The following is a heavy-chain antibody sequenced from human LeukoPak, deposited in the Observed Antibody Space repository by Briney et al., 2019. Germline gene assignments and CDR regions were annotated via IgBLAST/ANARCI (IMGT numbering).Heavy chain of an antibody. J-gene: IGHJ3*02. V-gene: IGHV5-51*01. D-gene: IGHD3-10*01. CDR2: NFPGDSDT. Sequence: PGESLKISCMGSGYSFTSYWNCWLRQMPAKDLVWLVINFPGDSDTRYNPSLQSRVIISADTSISPAYLQRTTLNASDTAMYYSTSRGGDNGYSHAFDIWGQGTMVTVSS. CDR3: TSRGGDNGYSHAFDI. CDR1: GYSFTSYW.